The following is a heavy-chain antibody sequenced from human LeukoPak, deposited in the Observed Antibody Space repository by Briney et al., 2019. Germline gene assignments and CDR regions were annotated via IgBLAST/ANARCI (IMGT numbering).Heavy chain of an antibody. CDR2: VSYDGTNK. V-gene: IGHV3-30-3*01. CDR1: GFTFSSHA. J-gene: IGHJ4*02. Sequence: GGSLRLSCAASGFTFSSHAMHWVRQAPGKGLEWVALVSYDGTNKYYADSVMGRFTVSRDNPKNTLYLQMNSLTTEDTAVYASSPSSYFDYWGQGTLVTVSS. CDR3: SPSSYFDY. D-gene: IGHD3-10*01.